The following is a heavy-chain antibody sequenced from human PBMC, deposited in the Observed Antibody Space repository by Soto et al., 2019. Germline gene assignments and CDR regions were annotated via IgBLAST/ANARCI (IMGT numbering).Heavy chain of an antibody. Sequence: PGESLKISCRGSGYSFTSYWIGWVPQMPGKGLEWMGIIYPGDSDTRYSPSFQGQVTISADKSISTAYLQWSSLKASDTAMYYCAGGGVRGVITRTRDYYGMDVWGQGTTVTVSS. D-gene: IGHD3-10*01. CDR2: IYPGDSDT. V-gene: IGHV5-51*01. CDR3: AGGGVRGVITRTRDYYGMDV. J-gene: IGHJ6*02. CDR1: GYSFTSYW.